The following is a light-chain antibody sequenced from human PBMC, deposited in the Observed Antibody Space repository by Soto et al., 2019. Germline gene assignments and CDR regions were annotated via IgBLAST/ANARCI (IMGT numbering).Light chain of an antibody. V-gene: IGKV3-20*01. CDR3: QQYGSSLFT. CDR2: GAS. J-gene: IGKJ3*01. Sequence: EIVLTQSPGTLSLSPGDRATLSCRASQSVSSSYLAWYQQKPGQAPRLLIYGASSRATGIPDRCSGSGSGTDFTLTISRLEPEDFAVYYCQQYGSSLFTFGPGTKVDIK. CDR1: QSVSSSY.